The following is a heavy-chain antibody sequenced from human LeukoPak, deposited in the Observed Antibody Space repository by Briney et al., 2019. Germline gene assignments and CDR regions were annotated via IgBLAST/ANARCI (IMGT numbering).Heavy chain of an antibody. CDR2: IYTSGST. J-gene: IGHJ6*03. Sequence: SETLSLTCTVSGGSISSYYWSWIRQPPGKGLEWIGYIYTSGSTNYNPSLKSRVTISVDTSKNQFSLKLSSATAADTAVYYCATRKKRWLQFVDYNYYYMDVWGKGTTVTVSS. CDR3: ATRKKRWLQFVDYNYYYMDV. CDR1: GGSISSYY. V-gene: IGHV4-4*09. D-gene: IGHD5-24*01.